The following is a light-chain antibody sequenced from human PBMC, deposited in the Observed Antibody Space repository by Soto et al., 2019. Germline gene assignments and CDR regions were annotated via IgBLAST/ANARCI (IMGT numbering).Light chain of an antibody. CDR3: HQYCSSPPT. J-gene: IGKJ1*01. CDR1: RSVPNNY. V-gene: IGKV3-20*01. CDR2: GAS. Sequence: EIVLTQSPGTLSLSPGERATLSCRASRSVPNNYVAWYQRKPGQAPRLLIYGASSRATDIPRRFSGTGSGTDFSLTITRLEPEDFAVYYCHQYCSSPPTFGLGTKVEI.